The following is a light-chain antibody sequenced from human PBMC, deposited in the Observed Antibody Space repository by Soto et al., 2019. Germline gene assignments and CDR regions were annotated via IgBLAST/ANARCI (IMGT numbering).Light chain of an antibody. J-gene: IGKJ2*01. CDR3: MQATQYRPYT. CDR2: KVS. CDR1: QSLVHSDGNTY. V-gene: IGKV2-24*01. Sequence: DIVLTQTPLSSPVTLGQPASISCRSSQSLVHSDGNTYLSWLHQRPGQPPRLLIYKVSNRFSGXPXRXXGSGAGTDFTLKISRVEDEDVGVYYCMQATQYRPYTFGQGTKLEIK.